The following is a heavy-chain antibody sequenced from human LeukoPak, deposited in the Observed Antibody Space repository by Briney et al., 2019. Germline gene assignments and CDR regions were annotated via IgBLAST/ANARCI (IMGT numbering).Heavy chain of an antibody. CDR3: ARDSDGFDY. CDR1: GFTFSNSW. J-gene: IGHJ4*02. V-gene: IGHV3-7*01. Sequence: GGSLRLSCAASGFTFSNSWVSWVRQAPGKGLEWVTNMKPDGSEKYYVDSVKGRFTISRDNAKNSLYLQMNSLRSEDTAVYYCARDSDGFDYWGQGAMVTVSS. D-gene: IGHD2-21*01. CDR2: MKPDGSEK.